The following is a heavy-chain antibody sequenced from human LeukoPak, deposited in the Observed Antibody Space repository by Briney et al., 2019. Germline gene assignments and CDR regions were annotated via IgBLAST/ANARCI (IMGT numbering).Heavy chain of an antibody. D-gene: IGHD3-10*01. Sequence: GASVKVSCKASGDTFSNFHIAWVRQAPGQGFEWMGGIIPLSGTPNYAQKFQGRVTITTDDSSTTAYMELRSLRSDDTAVYYCARGRGQVVFDYWGQGTLVTVSS. CDR1: GDTFSNFH. V-gene: IGHV1-69*05. CDR2: IIPLSGTP. CDR3: ARGRGQVVFDY. J-gene: IGHJ4*02.